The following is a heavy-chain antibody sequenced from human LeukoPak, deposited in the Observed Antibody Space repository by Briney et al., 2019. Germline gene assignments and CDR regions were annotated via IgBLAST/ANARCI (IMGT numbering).Heavy chain of an antibody. CDR3: ARDESSSWYRDWFDP. CDR2: IYCSGST. Sequence: SETLSLTCTVSGGSISSSSYYWGWIRQPPGKGLEWIGSIYCSGSTYYNPSLKSRVTISVDTSKNQFSLKLSSVTAADTAVYYCARDESSSWYRDWFDPWGQGTLVTVSS. V-gene: IGHV4-39*07. J-gene: IGHJ5*02. CDR1: GGSISSSSYY. D-gene: IGHD6-13*01.